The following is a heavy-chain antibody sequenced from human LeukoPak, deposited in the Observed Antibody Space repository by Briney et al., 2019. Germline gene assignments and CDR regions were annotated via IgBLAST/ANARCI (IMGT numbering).Heavy chain of an antibody. J-gene: IGHJ5*02. V-gene: IGHV4-34*01. D-gene: IGHD2-21*01. CDR1: GGSFSGYY. CDR3: ARGHGLWSPLNWFDP. Sequence: SETLSLTCAVYGGSFSGYYWSWIRQPPGKGLEWIGEINRSGSTNYNPSLKSRVTISVDTSKNQFSLKLSSVTAADTAVYYCARGHGLWSPLNWFDPWGQGTLVTVSS. CDR2: INRSGST.